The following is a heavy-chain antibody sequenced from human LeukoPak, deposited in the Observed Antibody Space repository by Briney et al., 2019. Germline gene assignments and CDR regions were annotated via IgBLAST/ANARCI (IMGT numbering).Heavy chain of an antibody. V-gene: IGHV6-1*01. CDR1: GDSVSSNSAT. CDR2: TYYKSKWYN. CDR3: ARVDDNGYMDAFDI. J-gene: IGHJ3*02. D-gene: IGHD5-12*01. Sequence: SQTLSLTCAISGDSVSSNSATWNWIRQSPSGGLEWLGRTYYKSKWYNDYAVSVKSRITINSDTSKNQFSLQLNSVTPEDTAVYYCARVDDNGYMDAFDIWGQGTMVTVSS.